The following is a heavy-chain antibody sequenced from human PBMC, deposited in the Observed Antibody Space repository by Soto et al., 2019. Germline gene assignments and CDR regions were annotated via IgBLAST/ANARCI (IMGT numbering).Heavy chain of an antibody. Sequence: SETLSLTCTVSGGSISSGGYYWSWIRQNPGKGLEWIGYVYYSGTTYYNPSLKSRVAISVDTSKNHFSLKLSSVSAADTVVYYCARHYGDRPGYFDYWGQGTLVTVS. J-gene: IGHJ4*02. D-gene: IGHD4-17*01. V-gene: IGHV4-31*03. CDR2: VYYSGTT. CDR1: GGSISSGGYY. CDR3: ARHYGDRPGYFDY.